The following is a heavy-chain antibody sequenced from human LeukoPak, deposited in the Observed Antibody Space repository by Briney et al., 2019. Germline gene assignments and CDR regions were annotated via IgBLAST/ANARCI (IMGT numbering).Heavy chain of an antibody. D-gene: IGHD4-17*01. CDR3: ARGRLASTTTTTYDQ. V-gene: IGHV3-64*01. J-gene: IGHJ4*02. CDR2: INNNGGST. CDR1: GFTFSLYA. Sequence: TGGSLRLSCAASGFTFSLYAMHWVRQAPGKGLEYVSAINNNGGSTYYANSVKGRFTTSRDNSKNTLFLQMGSLRAEDMAVYYCARGRLASTTTTTYDQWGQGTLVTVSS.